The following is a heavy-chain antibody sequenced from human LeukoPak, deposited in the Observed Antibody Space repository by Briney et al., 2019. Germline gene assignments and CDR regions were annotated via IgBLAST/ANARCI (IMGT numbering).Heavy chain of an antibody. D-gene: IGHD2-15*01. CDR1: GYTFTAYY. Sequence: ASVKVSCKASGYTFTAYYLHWVRQAPGQRLESMGWINPNTGDTESAQNFQGRVTMTRDTTISTAYLELTRLTSDDTAVYYCASYPRYVSTPPFDYWGQGTLVTVSS. V-gene: IGHV1-2*02. J-gene: IGHJ4*02. CDR3: ASYPRYVSTPPFDY. CDR2: INPNTGDT.